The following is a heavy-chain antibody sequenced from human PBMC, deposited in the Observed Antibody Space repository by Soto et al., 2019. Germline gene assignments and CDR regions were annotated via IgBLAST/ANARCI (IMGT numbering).Heavy chain of an antibody. J-gene: IGHJ5*02. V-gene: IGHV2-5*04. CDR3: ARLLTAALFSYDL. CDR2: IYWNDDK. Sequence: QITLKESGPTLVKPTQTLTLTCTLSGFSHSTSGVAVGWIRQPPGKALEWLGHIYWNDDKYYSTSLKSRLSLTKDTSKNQVVLTMTNVDPVDTGTYYCARLLTAALFSYDLWGLGTLVTVSS. CDR1: GFSHSTSGVA. D-gene: IGHD2-21*02.